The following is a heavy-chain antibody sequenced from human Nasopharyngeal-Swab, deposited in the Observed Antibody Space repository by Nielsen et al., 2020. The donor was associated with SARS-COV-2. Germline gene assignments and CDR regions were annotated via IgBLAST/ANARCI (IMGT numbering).Heavy chain of an antibody. CDR3: ARSRQPVRRAFDI. Sequence: GSLRLSCTVSDGSISSYYWSWIRQSAGKGLEWIGSIYYSGSTNYNPSLKSRVTISVDTSKNQFSLKLSSVTAADTAVYYCARSRQPVRRAFDIWGQGTMVTVSS. CDR1: DGSISSYY. D-gene: IGHD6-13*01. V-gene: IGHV4-59*08. J-gene: IGHJ3*02. CDR2: IYYSGST.